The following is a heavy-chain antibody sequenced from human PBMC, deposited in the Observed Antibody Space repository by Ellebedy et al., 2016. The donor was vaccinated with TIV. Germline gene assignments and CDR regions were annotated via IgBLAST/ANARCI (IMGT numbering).Heavy chain of an antibody. CDR1: GFTFGTFW. J-gene: IGHJ5*02. CDR2: INEDGSEK. Sequence: GGSLRLSCAASGFTFGTFWMSWVRQAAGKGLEWVANINEDGSEKHYVDSVEGRFTISRDNAKNSLYLQMNSLGAEDTAVYYCARGLTGYLNWFDPWGQGILVSVSS. CDR3: ARGLTGYLNWFDP. D-gene: IGHD3-9*01. V-gene: IGHV3-7*03.